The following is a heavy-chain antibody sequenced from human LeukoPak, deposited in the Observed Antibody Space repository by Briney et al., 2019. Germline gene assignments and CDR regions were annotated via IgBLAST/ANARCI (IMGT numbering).Heavy chain of an antibody. CDR3: ARVAGTTGGAFDI. Sequence: GGSLRLSCAASGFTFSSYSMNWVRQAPGKGLEWVSSISSSSSYIYYADSVKGRFTISRDNAKNSLYLQMNSLRAEDTAVYYCARVAGTTGGAFDIWGQGTMVTVSS. D-gene: IGHD1-1*01. CDR2: ISSSSSYI. CDR1: GFTFSSYS. V-gene: IGHV3-21*01. J-gene: IGHJ3*02.